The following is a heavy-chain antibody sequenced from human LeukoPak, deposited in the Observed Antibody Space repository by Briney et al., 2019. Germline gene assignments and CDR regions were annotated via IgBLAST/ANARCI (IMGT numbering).Heavy chain of an antibody. CDR3: ARSLIDVDIVATMIVFDY. V-gene: IGHV1-8*01. Sequence: ASVKVSCKASGYTFTIYDINWVRQATGQGLEWMGWMNPNSGNTGYAQKFQGRVTITADKSTSTAYMELSSLRSEDTAVYYCARSLIDVDIVATMIVFDYWGQGTLVTVSS. CDR1: GYTFTIYD. D-gene: IGHD5-12*01. J-gene: IGHJ4*02. CDR2: MNPNSGNT.